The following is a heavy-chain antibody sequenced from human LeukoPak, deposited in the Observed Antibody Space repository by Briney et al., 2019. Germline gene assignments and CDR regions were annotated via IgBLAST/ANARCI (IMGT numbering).Heavy chain of an antibody. Sequence: ASVKVSCKASGGTFSSYAISWVRQAPGQGLEWMGGIIPIFGTANYAQKLQGRVTMTTDTSTSTAYMELRSLRSDDTAVYYCARDLGYYYDSSGYDNWFDPWGQGTLVTVSS. J-gene: IGHJ5*02. CDR2: IIPIFGTA. V-gene: IGHV1-69*05. D-gene: IGHD3-22*01. CDR1: GGTFSSYA. CDR3: ARDLGYYYDSSGYDNWFDP.